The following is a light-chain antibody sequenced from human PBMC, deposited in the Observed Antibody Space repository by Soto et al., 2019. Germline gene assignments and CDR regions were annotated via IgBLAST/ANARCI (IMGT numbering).Light chain of an antibody. CDR2: DAS. J-gene: IGKJ5*01. CDR3: QQYNSWPPIT. Sequence: EVVMTQSPATLSVSPGERATLSCRASESVSRNLAWYQQKPGQAPRLLIYDASTRATGIPDRFSGGGSGTEFTLTISSLQSEYFVVYYCQQYNSWPPITFGQVTRLEI. V-gene: IGKV3-15*01. CDR1: ESVSRN.